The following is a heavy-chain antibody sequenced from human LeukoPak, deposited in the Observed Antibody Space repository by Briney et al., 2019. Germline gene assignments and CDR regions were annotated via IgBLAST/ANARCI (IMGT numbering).Heavy chain of an antibody. Sequence: GGSLRLSWAASGFTFSNAWMRWVRPAPGKGLEWGAVIWYDGSKKYYTDSVKGRFTISRDNSKNTLYLQMNSLRAEDAAVYYCARDHSTTVYYFDYWGQGTLVTVSS. V-gene: IGHV3-33*08. D-gene: IGHD4-17*01. CDR3: ARDHSTTVYYFDY. CDR2: IWYDGSKK. CDR1: GFTFSNAW. J-gene: IGHJ4*02.